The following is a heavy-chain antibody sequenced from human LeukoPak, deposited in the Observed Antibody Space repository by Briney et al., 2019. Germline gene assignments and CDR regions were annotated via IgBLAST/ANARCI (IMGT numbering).Heavy chain of an antibody. CDR3: ARDVNSDGRPLGHSRFDS. CDR2: LDPKNGNA. Sequence: ASVKVSCKASGYSFTSFDINWVRQPPGQGLEWMGRLDPKNGNAAYQQKLQKRVIMTSDTSESTAYMELSGLNSEDTALYYCARDVNSDGRPLGHSRFDSWGQGTLVTVSS. CDR1: GYSFTSFD. V-gene: IGHV1-8*01. J-gene: IGHJ4*02. D-gene: IGHD4-23*01.